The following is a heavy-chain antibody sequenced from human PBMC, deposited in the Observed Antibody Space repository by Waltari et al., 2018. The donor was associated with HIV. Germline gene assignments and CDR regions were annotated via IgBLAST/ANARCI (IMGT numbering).Heavy chain of an antibody. V-gene: IGHV3-7*01. CDR3: ARAPLVVQAFDL. CDR2: IKQDGSDK. Sequence: EVQLVESGGGLVQPGGSLRLACAASGFTFRTFWMSWVRQAPGKGLEWVANIKQDGSDKYYVDSVKGRFTISRDNAKQLLYLQMNSLRVEDTAIYFCARAPLVVQAFDLWGQGTMVTVAS. CDR1: GFTFRTFW. D-gene: IGHD1-1*01. J-gene: IGHJ3*01.